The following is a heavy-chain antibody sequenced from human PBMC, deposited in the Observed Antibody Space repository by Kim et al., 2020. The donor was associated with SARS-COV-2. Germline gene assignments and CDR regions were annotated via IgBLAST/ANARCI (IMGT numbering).Heavy chain of an antibody. D-gene: IGHD6-13*01. J-gene: IGHJ6*02. CDR1: GFTFSSYA. CDR2: IYSGGSST. Sequence: GGSLRLSCAASGFTFSSYAMSWVRQAPGKGLEWVSVIYSGGSSTYYADSVKGRFTISRDNSKNTLYLQMNSLRAEDTAVYYCAKGQPSSSWYGGRHYGMDVWGQGTTVTVSS. V-gene: IGHV3-23*03. CDR3: AKGQPSSSWYGGRHYGMDV.